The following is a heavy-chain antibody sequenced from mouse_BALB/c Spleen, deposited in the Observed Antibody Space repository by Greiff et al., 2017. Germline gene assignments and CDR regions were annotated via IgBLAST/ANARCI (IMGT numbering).Heavy chain of an antibody. CDR3: ARGTMIKGAMDY. CDR1: GFTFSDYG. J-gene: IGHJ4*01. Sequence: EVKLVESGGGLVQPGGSRKLSCAASGFTFSDYGMAWVRQAPGKGPEWVAFISNLAYSIYYADTVTGRFTISRENAKNTLYLEMSSLRSEDTAMYYCARGTMIKGAMDYWGQGTSVTVSS. D-gene: IGHD2-4*01. V-gene: IGHV5-15*02. CDR2: ISNLAYSI.